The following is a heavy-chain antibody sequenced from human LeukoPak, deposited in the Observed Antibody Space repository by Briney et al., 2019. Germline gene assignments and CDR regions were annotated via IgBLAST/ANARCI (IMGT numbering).Heavy chain of an antibody. Sequence: SETLSLTCTVSGGSISSSSYYWGWIRQPPGKGLEWIGSIFYTGTTFYIPSLKSRLTISVDTSKNQFSLRLSSVTAADTAVYYCASLAAGSFDYWGQGTLVTVSS. V-gene: IGHV4-39*07. J-gene: IGHJ4*02. D-gene: IGHD6-13*01. CDR1: GGSISSSSYY. CDR3: ASLAAGSFDY. CDR2: IFYTGTT.